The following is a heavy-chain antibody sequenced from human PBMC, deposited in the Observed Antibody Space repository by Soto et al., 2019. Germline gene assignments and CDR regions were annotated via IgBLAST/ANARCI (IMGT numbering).Heavy chain of an antibody. CDR1: GFTFSSCA. D-gene: IGHD6-19*01. CDR2: ISVNGDST. CDR3: VKIAVPGTWVWFDP. J-gene: IGHJ5*02. V-gene: IGHV3-64D*06. Sequence: LRLSCSASGFTFSSCAMHWVRQAPGKGLEFVSAISVNGDSTYYADSVKGRFTISRDNSKNTLYLQMSSLRTEDTAVYYCVKIAVPGTWVWFDPWGQGTLVTVSS.